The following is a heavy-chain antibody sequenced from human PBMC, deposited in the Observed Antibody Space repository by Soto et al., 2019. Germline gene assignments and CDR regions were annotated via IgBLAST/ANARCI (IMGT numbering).Heavy chain of an antibody. J-gene: IGHJ4*02. V-gene: IGHV3-21*01. CDR3: ARTSDFWSGYYTYYFDY. CDR1: GFTFSSYS. D-gene: IGHD3-3*01. Sequence: EVQLVESGGGLVKPGGSLRLSCAASGFTFSSYSMNWVRQAPGKGLEWVSSISSSCSYIYYADSVKGRFTISRDNAKNSLYLQMNSLRAEDTAVYYCARTSDFWSGYYTYYFDYWGQGTLVTVSS. CDR2: ISSSCSYI.